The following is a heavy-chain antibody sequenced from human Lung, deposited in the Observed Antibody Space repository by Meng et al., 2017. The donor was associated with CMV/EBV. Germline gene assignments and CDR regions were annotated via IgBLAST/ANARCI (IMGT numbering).Heavy chain of an antibody. Sequence: QVQLQESGPGLVKPSGTLPLTFAVSGGSISSSNWWSWVRQPPGKGLEWIGEIYHSGSTNYNPSLKSRVTISVDKSKNQFSLKLSSVTAADTAVYYCASFPPPGKQWLVTDYWGQGTLVTVSS. D-gene: IGHD6-19*01. CDR1: GGSISSSNW. V-gene: IGHV4-4*02. J-gene: IGHJ4*02. CDR2: IYHSGST. CDR3: ASFPPPGKQWLVTDY.